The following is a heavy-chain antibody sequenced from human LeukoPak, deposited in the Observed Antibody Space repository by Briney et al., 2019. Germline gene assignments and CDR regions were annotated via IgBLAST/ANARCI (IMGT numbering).Heavy chain of an antibody. CDR2: IYTSGST. CDR3: ARGASRYCSGGSCYTYWFDP. J-gene: IGHJ5*02. V-gene: IGHV4-61*02. D-gene: IGHD2-15*01. Sequence: SQTLSLTCTVSGGSISSGSYYWSWIRQPAGKGLEWIGRIYTSGSTNYNPSLKSRVTISVDTSKNQFSLKLSSVTAADTDVYYCARGASRYCSGGSCYTYWFDPWGQGTLVTVSS. CDR1: GGSISSGSYY.